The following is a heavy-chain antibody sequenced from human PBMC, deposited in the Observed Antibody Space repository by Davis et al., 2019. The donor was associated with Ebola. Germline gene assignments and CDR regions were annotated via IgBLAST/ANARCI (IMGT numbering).Heavy chain of an antibody. D-gene: IGHD1-26*01. CDR3: ATQGSYDGGVRR. Sequence: PGGSLRLSCAASGFTFSSYAMSWVRQAPGKGLEWVSAISGSGGSTYYADSVKGRFTISRDNSKNTLYLQMNSLRAEDTAVYYCATQGSYDGGVRRWGQGTLVTVSS. CDR2: ISGSGGST. V-gene: IGHV3-23*01. J-gene: IGHJ4*02. CDR1: GFTFSSYA.